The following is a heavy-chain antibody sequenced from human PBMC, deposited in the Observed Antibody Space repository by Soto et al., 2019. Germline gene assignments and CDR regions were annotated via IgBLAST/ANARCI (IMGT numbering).Heavy chain of an antibody. CDR2: MYYSGST. V-gene: IGHV4-59*06. J-gene: IGHJ4*02. CDR1: GASISRYY. CDR3: AKWQSGSGVFDS. D-gene: IGHD5-12*01. Sequence: PTETLSLTCTVSGASISRYYWSWIRLYPGKGLEWIGYMYYSGSTYYNPSLKSRVTISVDTSKNQFSLKLSSVTAADTAVYYCAKWQSGSGVFDSWGQGTLVTVSS.